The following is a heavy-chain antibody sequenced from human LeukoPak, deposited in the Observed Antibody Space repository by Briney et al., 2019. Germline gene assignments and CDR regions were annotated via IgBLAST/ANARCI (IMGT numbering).Heavy chain of an antibody. CDR1: GGSISSSSYY. CDR3: ASYDFWSGTKSPYYYYMDV. J-gene: IGHJ6*03. V-gene: IGHV4-39*01. CDR2: IYYSGRT. Sequence: SQTLSLTCTVSGGSISSSSYYWGWIRQPPGKGLEWIGSIYYSGRTYSNPSLKSRVTISVDTSKNQFSLKLSSVTAADTAVYYCASYDFWSGTKSPYYYYMDVWGKGTTVTVSS. D-gene: IGHD3-3*01.